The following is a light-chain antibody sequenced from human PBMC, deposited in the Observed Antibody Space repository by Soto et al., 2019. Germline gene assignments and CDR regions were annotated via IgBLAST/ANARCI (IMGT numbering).Light chain of an antibody. V-gene: IGLV2-8*01. Sequence: QSVLTQPPSASGSPGQSVTISCTGTSSDVGGYNYVSWYQQDPGKAPKVMIHEVSKRPSGVPDRFSGSKSGNTAFLTVSGLQAEDEADYYCSSYADTNSFVFGTGTKVTVL. CDR3: SSYADTNSFV. J-gene: IGLJ1*01. CDR1: SSDVGGYNY. CDR2: EVS.